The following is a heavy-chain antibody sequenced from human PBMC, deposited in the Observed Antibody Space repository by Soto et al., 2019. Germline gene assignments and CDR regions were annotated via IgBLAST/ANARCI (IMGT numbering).Heavy chain of an antibody. CDR1: GFTFSSYW. Sequence: EVQLVESGGGLVQPGGSMRLACVASGFTFSSYWMSWVRQAPGKGLEWVANIKQDGSATYSVDSVKGRFTISRDNANNSLYLQMNSLRAEDTALYYCARPSQILTGWSDAFDIWGQGTMVTVSS. V-gene: IGHV3-7*01. CDR3: ARPSQILTGWSDAFDI. D-gene: IGHD3-9*01. CDR2: IKQDGSAT. J-gene: IGHJ3*02.